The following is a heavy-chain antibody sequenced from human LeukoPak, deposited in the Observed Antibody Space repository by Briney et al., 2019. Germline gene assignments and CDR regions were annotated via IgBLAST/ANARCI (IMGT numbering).Heavy chain of an antibody. CDR3: AKLSIVVVPAAPNDY. CDR1: GFTFSSYA. Sequence: GGSLRLSCAASGFTFSSYAMSWVRQAPGKGLEWVSAISGSGGSTYYADSVKGRFTISRDNSKNTLYLQMNSLRAEDTAVYCCAKLSIVVVPAAPNDYWGQGTLVTVSS. V-gene: IGHV3-23*01. J-gene: IGHJ4*02. D-gene: IGHD2-2*01. CDR2: ISGSGGST.